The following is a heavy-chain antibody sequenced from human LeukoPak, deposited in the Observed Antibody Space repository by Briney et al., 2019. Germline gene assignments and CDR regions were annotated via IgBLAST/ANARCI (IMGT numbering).Heavy chain of an antibody. CDR1: GYTITELS. CDR2: FDPEDGET. Sequence: GASVKVSCKVSGYTITELSMHWVRQAPGKGLEWMGGFDPEDGETIYAQKFQGRVTMTEDTSTDTAYMELSSVTAADTAVYYCARDGLWQLLGWFDPWGQGTLVTVSS. CDR3: ARDGLWQLLGWFDP. J-gene: IGHJ5*02. V-gene: IGHV1-24*01. D-gene: IGHD2-15*01.